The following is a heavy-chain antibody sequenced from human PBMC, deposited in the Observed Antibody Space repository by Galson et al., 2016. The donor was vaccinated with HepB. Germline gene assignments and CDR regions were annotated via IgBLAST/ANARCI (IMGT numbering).Heavy chain of an antibody. Sequence: SLRLSCAVSGLIISTNYMSWVRQAPGSGLEWVSVIYGGGSTFYADSVKGRFTISRDNSKNTVYLQMNSLAAEDTAVYYCAKDSPYSSGWSTYWGQGTLVTVSS. CDR1: GLIISTNY. V-gene: IGHV3-53*01. CDR3: AKDSPYSSGWSTY. D-gene: IGHD6-19*01. CDR2: IYGGGST. J-gene: IGHJ4*02.